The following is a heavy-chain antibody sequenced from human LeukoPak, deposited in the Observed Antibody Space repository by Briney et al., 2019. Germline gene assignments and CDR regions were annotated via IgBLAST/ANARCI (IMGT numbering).Heavy chain of an antibody. CDR2: IYTSGST. D-gene: IGHD1-1*01. V-gene: IGHV4-4*09. J-gene: IGHJ4*02. CDR1: GGSISSYY. CDR3: ARHLVVANWNHESEDYFDY. Sequence: SETLSLTCTVSGGSISSYYWSWIRQPPGKGLEWIGYIYTSGSTNYNPSLKSRVTISVDTSKNQFSLKLSSVTAADTAVYYCARHLVVANWNHESEDYFDYWGQGTLVTVSS.